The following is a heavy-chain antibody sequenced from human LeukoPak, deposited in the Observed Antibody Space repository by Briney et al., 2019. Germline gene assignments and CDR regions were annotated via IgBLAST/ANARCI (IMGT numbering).Heavy chain of an antibody. Sequence: GSLRLSCAASGFTFSSYSMNWVRQAPEKGLEWVSYISSSGSTIYYADSVKGRFTISRDSAKNSLYLQMNSLRAEDTAVYYCAKNTRGDFHGYFDYWGQGTLVTVSS. CDR1: GFTFSSYS. CDR2: ISSSGSTI. D-gene: IGHD4-17*01. V-gene: IGHV3-48*04. J-gene: IGHJ4*02. CDR3: AKNTRGDFHGYFDY.